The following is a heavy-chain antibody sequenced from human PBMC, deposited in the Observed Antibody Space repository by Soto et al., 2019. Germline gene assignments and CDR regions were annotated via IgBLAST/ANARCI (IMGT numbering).Heavy chain of an antibody. V-gene: IGHV4-4*07. Sequence: LSLTCTVSGGSISSYYWSWIRQPAGKGLEWIGRIYTSGSTNYNPSLKSRVTMSVDTSKNQFSLKLSSVTAADTAVYYCAREPATAKPEGVDFWGQGTLVTVSS. CDR2: IYTSGST. CDR3: AREPATAKPEGVDF. CDR1: GGSISSYY. D-gene: IGHD1-1*01. J-gene: IGHJ4*02.